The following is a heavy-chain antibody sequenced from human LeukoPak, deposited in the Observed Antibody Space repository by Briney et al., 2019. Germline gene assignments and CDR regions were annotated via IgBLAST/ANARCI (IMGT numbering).Heavy chain of an antibody. V-gene: IGHV1-24*01. CDR1: GYTLTELS. CDR3: ARTPVDFNTVTPTDVRY. CDR2: FDPEDGET. D-gene: IGHD4-17*01. J-gene: IGHJ4*02. Sequence: ASVKVSCKVSGYTLTELSMHWVRQAPGKGLEWMGGFDPEDGETIYAQKFQGRVTMTEDTSTDTAYMELSSLRSEDTAVYYCARTPVDFNTVTPTDVRYWGQGTLVTVSS.